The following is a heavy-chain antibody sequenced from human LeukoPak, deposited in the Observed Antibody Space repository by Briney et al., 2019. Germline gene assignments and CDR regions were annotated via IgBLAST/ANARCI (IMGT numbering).Heavy chain of an antibody. CDR3: ARGHILTGYYPDAFDI. Sequence: ASVNVSCKASGYTFTRYAMNWVRQAPGQGLEWMGWINTNTGNPTYAQGFTGRFVFSLDTSVSTAYLQISSLKAEDTAVYYCARGHILTGYYPDAFDIWGQGTMVTVSS. D-gene: IGHD3-9*01. CDR2: INTNTGNP. J-gene: IGHJ3*02. CDR1: GYTFTRYA. V-gene: IGHV7-4-1*02.